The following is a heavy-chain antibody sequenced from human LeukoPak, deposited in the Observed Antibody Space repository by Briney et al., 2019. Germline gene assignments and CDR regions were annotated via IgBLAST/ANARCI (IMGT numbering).Heavy chain of an antibody. CDR2: INPNSGGT. CDR1: GYTFTGYY. J-gene: IGHJ5*02. V-gene: IGHV1-2*02. CDR3: ARRPPRYYSVNWFDP. Sequence: ASVKVSCKASGYTFTGYYMHWVRQAPGQGLEWMGWINPNSGGTNYAQKFQGRVTMTRDTSISTAYMELSRLRSDDTAVYYCARRPPRYYSVNWFDPWGQGTLVTVSS. D-gene: IGHD3-10*01.